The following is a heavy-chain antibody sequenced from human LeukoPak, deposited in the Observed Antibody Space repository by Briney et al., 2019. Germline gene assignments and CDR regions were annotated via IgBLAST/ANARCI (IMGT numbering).Heavy chain of an antibody. CDR3: ARSGRRGDYYYYMDV. J-gene: IGHJ6*03. Sequence: GGSLRLSCAASGFTFSSYSMNWVRQAPGKGLEWVSSISSSSSYIYYADSVKGRFTISRDNAKNSLYLQMNSLRAEDTAVYYCARSGRRGDYYYYMDVWGKGTTVTVSS. V-gene: IGHV3-21*01. CDR1: GFTFSSYS. CDR2: ISSSSSYI. D-gene: IGHD2-15*01.